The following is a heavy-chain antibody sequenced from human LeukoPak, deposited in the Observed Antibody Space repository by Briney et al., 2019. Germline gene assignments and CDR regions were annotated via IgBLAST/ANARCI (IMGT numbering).Heavy chain of an antibody. Sequence: SETLSLTCAVYGGSFSGYYWSWIRQPPGKGLERIGEINHSGSTNYNPSLKSRVTISVDTSKNQFSLKLSSVTAADTAVYYCASGSGFYYERYWGQGTLVTVSS. CDR2: INHSGST. V-gene: IGHV4-34*01. CDR3: ASGSGFYYERY. CDR1: GGSFSGYY. D-gene: IGHD3-22*01. J-gene: IGHJ4*02.